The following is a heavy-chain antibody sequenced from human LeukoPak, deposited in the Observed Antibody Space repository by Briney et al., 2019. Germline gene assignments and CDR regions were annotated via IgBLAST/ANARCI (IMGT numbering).Heavy chain of an antibody. J-gene: IGHJ4*02. CDR2: IYYSGST. D-gene: IGHD1-1*01. CDR1: GGSISSSSYY. V-gene: IGHV4-39*01. Sequence: SETLSLTCTVSGGSISSSSYYWGWIRQPPGKGLEWIGSIYYSGSTYYNPSLKSRVTISVDTSKNQFSLKLSSVTAADTVVYYCARQRTSSGTTTLDYWGQGTLVTVSS. CDR3: ARQRTSSGTTTLDY.